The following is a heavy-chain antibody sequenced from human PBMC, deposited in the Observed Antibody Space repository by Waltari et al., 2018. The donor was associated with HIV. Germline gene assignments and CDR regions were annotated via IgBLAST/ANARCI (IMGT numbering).Heavy chain of an antibody. D-gene: IGHD3-10*01. V-gene: IGHV4-59*01. CDR3: AGDGSGHRHFGY. J-gene: IGHJ4*02. CDR2: IDSRGGP. CDR1: GGSMTNYY. Sequence: QVQLQESGPRLLKPSETLSLTCSVSGGSMTNYYWAWIRQPPGKGLEWIGYIDSRGGPGNGPAPQSRLTWSVEVYRNQFSLEFGSVTAADTAVYYCAGDGSGHRHFGYWGQGTLV.